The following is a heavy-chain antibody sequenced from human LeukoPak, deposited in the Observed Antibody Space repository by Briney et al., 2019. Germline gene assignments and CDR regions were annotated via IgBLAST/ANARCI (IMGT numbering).Heavy chain of an antibody. CDR2: ISSSSSYI. V-gene: IGHV3-21*01. J-gene: IGHJ4*02. D-gene: IGHD2-2*02. Sequence: GGSLRLSCAASGFTFSSYSMNWVRQAPGKGLEWVSSISSSSSYIYYADSVKGRFTISRDNAKNSLYLQMNSLRAEDTAVYYCARVGGFGSEVVPAAIDYWGQGTLVTVSS. CDR3: ARVGGFGSEVVPAAIDY. CDR1: GFTFSSYS.